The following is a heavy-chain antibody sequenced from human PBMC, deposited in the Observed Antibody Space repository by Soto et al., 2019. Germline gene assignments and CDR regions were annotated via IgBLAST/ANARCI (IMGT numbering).Heavy chain of an antibody. Sequence: DVQLVESGGGLVQPRRSLRLSCAASGFIFDDFAMHWVRQAPGKGLEWVSGISWNSGSTDYAASVKGRFIISRDNARNSLYLQINSLRPEDTALYYCARDTDSDTWNDPFDYWGQGALVTVS. CDR3: ARDTDSDTWNDPFDY. V-gene: IGHV3-9*01. J-gene: IGHJ4*02. D-gene: IGHD1-1*01. CDR2: ISWNSGST. CDR1: GFIFDDFA.